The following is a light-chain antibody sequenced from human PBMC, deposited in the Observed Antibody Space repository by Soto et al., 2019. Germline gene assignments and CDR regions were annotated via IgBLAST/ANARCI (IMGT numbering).Light chain of an antibody. J-gene: IGKJ5*01. CDR3: QQSYSTPRD. Sequence: DIQMTQSPSSLSASVGYRGTIACRASQSISSYLNWYQQKPGKAPKLLIYAASSLQSGVPSRFSGSGSGTDFILTISSLQPEDFATYYCQQSYSTPRDFGQGTRLEIK. CDR1: QSISSY. CDR2: AAS. V-gene: IGKV1-39*01.